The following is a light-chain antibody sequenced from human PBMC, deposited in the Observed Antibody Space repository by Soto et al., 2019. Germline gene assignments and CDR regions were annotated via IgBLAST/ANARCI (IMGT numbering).Light chain of an antibody. V-gene: IGLV2-14*01. CDR3: SSYTSTSILV. CDR2: EVS. J-gene: IGLJ2*01. Sequence: QSALTQPPSVSGSPGQSVTISCTGTTSDVGGYDFVSWFQQHPGEAPKLMIYEVSNRPSGVSNRFSGSKSGNTASLTISGLQAEDEADYYCSSYTSTSILVFGGGTKLTVL. CDR1: TSDVGGYDF.